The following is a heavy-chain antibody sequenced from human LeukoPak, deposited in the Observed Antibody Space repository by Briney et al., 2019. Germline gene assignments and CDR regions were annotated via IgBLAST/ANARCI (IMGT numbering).Heavy chain of an antibody. V-gene: IGHV3-23*01. CDR3: ANLLWFGELFVFDY. D-gene: IGHD3-10*01. CDR1: GFTFSSYA. J-gene: IGHJ4*02. Sequence: GGSLRLSCAASGFTFSSYAMSWVRRAPGKGLEWVSAISGSGGSTYYADSVKGRFTISRDNSKNTLYLQMNSLRAEDTAVYYCANLLWFGELFVFDYWGQGTLVTVSS. CDR2: ISGSGGST.